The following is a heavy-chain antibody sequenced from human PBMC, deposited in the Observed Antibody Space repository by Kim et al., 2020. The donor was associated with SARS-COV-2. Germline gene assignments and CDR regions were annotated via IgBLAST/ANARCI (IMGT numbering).Heavy chain of an antibody. CDR3: ARGDPTSRPMVRGVIILDY. V-gene: IGHV4-59*08. D-gene: IGHD3-10*01. CDR2: IYYSGST. J-gene: IGHJ4*02. Sequence: SETLSLTCTVSGGSISSYYWSWIRQPPGKGLEWIGYIYYSGSTNYNPSLKSRVTISVDTSKNQFSLKLSSVTAADTAVYYCARGDPTSRPMVRGVIILDYWGQGTLVTVSS. CDR1: GGSISSYY.